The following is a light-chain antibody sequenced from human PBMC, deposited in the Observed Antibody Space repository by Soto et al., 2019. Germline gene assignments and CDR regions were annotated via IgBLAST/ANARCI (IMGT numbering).Light chain of an antibody. CDR2: GAS. CDR1: QSLSGSF. CDR3: QQYDSSPIT. V-gene: IGKV3-20*01. Sequence: EIVLTQSPGTLSLSPGERATLSCRASQSLSGSFLAWYHQKPGQAPRLLIYGASTRATDIPDRFSGSGSGTDFTLTISRLGPEDFAVYYCQQYDSSPITFGQGTRLEI. J-gene: IGKJ5*01.